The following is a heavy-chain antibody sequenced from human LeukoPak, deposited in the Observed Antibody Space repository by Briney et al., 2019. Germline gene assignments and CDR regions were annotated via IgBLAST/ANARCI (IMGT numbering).Heavy chain of an antibody. Sequence: SETLSLTCTVSGGSISSSSYYWGWIRQPPGTGLEWIGSIYYSGSTYYNPSLKSRVTISVDTSKNQFSLKLSSVTAADTAVYYCARGINDYGDSWFDPWGQGTLVTVSS. CDR3: ARGINDYGDSWFDP. J-gene: IGHJ5*02. D-gene: IGHD4-17*01. CDR1: GGSISSSSYY. V-gene: IGHV4-39*07. CDR2: IYYSGST.